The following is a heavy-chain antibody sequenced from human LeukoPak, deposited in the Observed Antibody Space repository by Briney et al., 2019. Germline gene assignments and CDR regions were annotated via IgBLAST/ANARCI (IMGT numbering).Heavy chain of an antibody. D-gene: IGHD3-3*01. V-gene: IGHV3-53*01. CDR1: GFTFSSYA. J-gene: IGHJ5*02. CDR2: IYSGGST. Sequence: GGSLRLSCAASGFTFSSYAMSWVRQAPGKGLEWVSVIYSGGSTYYADSVKGRFTISRDNSKNTLYLQMNSLRAEDTAVYYCARDRRSTISWGQGTLVTVSS. CDR3: ARDRRSTIS.